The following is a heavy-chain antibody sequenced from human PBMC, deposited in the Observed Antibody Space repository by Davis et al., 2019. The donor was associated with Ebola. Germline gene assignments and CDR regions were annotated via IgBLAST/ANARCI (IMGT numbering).Heavy chain of an antibody. Sequence: PSETLSLTCAVSGGSISSGGYSWSWIRQPPGKGLEWIGYIYHSGSTYYNPSLKSRVTISVDTSKNQFSLKLSSVTAADTAVYYCARVVRDSSGYSIYYFDYWGQGTLVTVSS. V-gene: IGHV4-30-2*01. D-gene: IGHD3-22*01. CDR3: ARVVRDSSGYSIYYFDY. J-gene: IGHJ4*02. CDR1: GGSISSGGYS. CDR2: IYHSGST.